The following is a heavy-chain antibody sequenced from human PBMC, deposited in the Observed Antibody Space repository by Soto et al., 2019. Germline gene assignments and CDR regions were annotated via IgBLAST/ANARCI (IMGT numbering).Heavy chain of an antibody. CDR2: ISGSGGST. D-gene: IGHD3-10*01. J-gene: IGHJ6*03. CDR3: AKGNVSGSYYHPNSYYYLDV. Sequence: GGSLRLSCAASGFTFSSYAMSWVRQAPGKGLEWVSAISGSGGSTYYADSVKGRFTISRDNSKNTLYLQMNSLRAEDTAVYYFAKGNVSGSYYHPNSYYYLDVWGKGTRVTVSS. V-gene: IGHV3-23*01. CDR1: GFTFSSYA.